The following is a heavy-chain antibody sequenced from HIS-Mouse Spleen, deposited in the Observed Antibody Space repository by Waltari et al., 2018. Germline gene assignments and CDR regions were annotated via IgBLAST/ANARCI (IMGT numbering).Heavy chain of an antibody. CDR2: INHSGST. V-gene: IGHV4-34*01. CDR3: ASRMISGSYYAFDI. CDR1: GGSFSGYY. D-gene: IGHD1-26*01. Sequence: QVQLQQWGAGLLKPSETLSLTCAVYGGSFSGYYWSWIRQPPGKGLEWIGEINHSGSTNYNPSLKSRVTISVDTSKNQFSLKLSSVTAADTAVYYCASRMISGSYYAFDIWGQGTMVTVSS. J-gene: IGHJ3*02.